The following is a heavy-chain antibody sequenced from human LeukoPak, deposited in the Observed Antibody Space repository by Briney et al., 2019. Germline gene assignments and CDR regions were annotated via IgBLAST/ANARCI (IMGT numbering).Heavy chain of an antibody. CDR2: LSCSGGTT. V-gene: IGHV3-23*01. CDR1: GFTFSNCA. CDR3: AKSTYWSNPYYFDY. D-gene: IGHD2-2*01. Sequence: GGSLRLSCAASGFTFSNCAMSWVRQAPGKGLEWVSALSCSGGTTYYADSVKGRFTISRDNSKNTLYLRMNSLRAEDTAVYYCAKSTYWSNPYYFDYWGQGTLVTVSS. J-gene: IGHJ4*02.